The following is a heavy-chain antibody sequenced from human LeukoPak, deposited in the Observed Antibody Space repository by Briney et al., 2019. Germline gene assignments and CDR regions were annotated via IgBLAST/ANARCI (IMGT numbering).Heavy chain of an antibody. V-gene: IGHV4-59*01. CDR2: ISYSGST. J-gene: IGHJ4*02. CDR1: GGSIGSYF. CDR3: ARSRESGLFDY. Sequence: SETLSLTWTVSGGSIGSYFWSWIRQPPGKRLEWIGYISYSGSTNYNPSLKSRVTISIDTSKSQFSLRLNSVTAADTAVYYCARSRESGLFDYWGQGTLVTVSS.